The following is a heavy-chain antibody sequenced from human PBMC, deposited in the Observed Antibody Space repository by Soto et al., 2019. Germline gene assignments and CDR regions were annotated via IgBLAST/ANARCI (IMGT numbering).Heavy chain of an antibody. V-gene: IGHV1-18*04. CDR2: ISAYNGNT. J-gene: IGHJ3*01. CDR1: GYTFTSYG. D-gene: IGHD3-9*01. Sequence: GASVKVSCKASGYTFTSYGISWLRQAPGQGLEWMGWISAYNGNTNYAQKLQGRVTTNTDKSTSTAYMELRSLRPDDTAVYYCARVSYGEHVLRYIAWSPDAFDLRGQGTMVTGSS. CDR3: ARVSYGEHVLRYIAWSPDAFDL.